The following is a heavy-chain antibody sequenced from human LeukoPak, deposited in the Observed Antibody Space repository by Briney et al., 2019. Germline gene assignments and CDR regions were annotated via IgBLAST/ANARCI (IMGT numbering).Heavy chain of an antibody. Sequence: SETLSLTCAVYGGSFSAYYWSWIRQPPGKGLEWIGEINHSGSTNYNPSLKSRVTISADTSKNQFSLKLSSVTAADTAVYYCARRSCNPVGATDYWGRGTLVTVSA. CDR1: GGSFSAYY. D-gene: IGHD1-26*01. V-gene: IGHV4-34*01. CDR2: INHSGST. J-gene: IGHJ4*02. CDR3: ARRSCNPVGATDY.